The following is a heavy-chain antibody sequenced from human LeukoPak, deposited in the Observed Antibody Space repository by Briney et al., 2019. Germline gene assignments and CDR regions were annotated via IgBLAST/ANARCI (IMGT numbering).Heavy chain of an antibody. Sequence: KPGESLKISCKGSGYSFTSYWIGWVRQMPGKGLEWMGIIYPGDSDTRYSPSFQGQATISVDKSISTAYLQWSSLKASDKAMYYCARHLPYCSGGSCYSGTMDYWGQGTLVTVSS. CDR2: IYPGDSDT. V-gene: IGHV5-51*01. CDR3: ARHLPYCSGGSCYSGTMDY. J-gene: IGHJ4*02. CDR1: GYSFTSYW. D-gene: IGHD2-15*01.